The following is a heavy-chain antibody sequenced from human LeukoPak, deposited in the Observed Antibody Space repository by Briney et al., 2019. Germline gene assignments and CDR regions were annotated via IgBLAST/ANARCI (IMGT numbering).Heavy chain of an antibody. J-gene: IGHJ4*02. CDR1: GFSFTSYA. CDR2: ITSNGGST. V-gene: IGHV3-23*01. Sequence: GGSLRLSCAASGFSFTSYAMSWVRQAPGKGLEWVSTITSNGGSTDYADSVKGRFTISRDSSKNTPDLQMNSLRAEDTAVYYCAKDSGYSYLDYWGQGTLVTVSS. D-gene: IGHD5-18*01. CDR3: AKDSGYSYLDY.